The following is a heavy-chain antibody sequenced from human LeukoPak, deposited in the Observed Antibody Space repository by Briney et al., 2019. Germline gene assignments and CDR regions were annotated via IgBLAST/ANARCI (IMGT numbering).Heavy chain of an antibody. Sequence: PGGSLRLSCAASGFTFSNAWMSWVRQAPGKGLEWVGRIKSKTDGGTTDYAAPVKGKFTISRDDSKSTLYLQMNSLKTEDTAVYYCTTDFFDFWSGHYYFDYWGQGTLVTVSS. CDR2: IKSKTDGGTT. CDR3: TTDFFDFWSGHYYFDY. V-gene: IGHV3-15*01. CDR1: GFTFSNAW. D-gene: IGHD3-3*01. J-gene: IGHJ4*02.